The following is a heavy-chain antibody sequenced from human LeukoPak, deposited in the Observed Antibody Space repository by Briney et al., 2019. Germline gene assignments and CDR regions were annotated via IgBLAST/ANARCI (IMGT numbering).Heavy chain of an antibody. Sequence: SGKPARQLSAYSFTSFYMRCVRPPPKQGIEWIGIINPSVSNTSYAQKFQGRVTMTRDMSTSTVYMELSSLRSEETAVYYCARDRATVTTYYYYYYMDVWGKGTTVTVSS. D-gene: IGHD4-11*01. J-gene: IGHJ6*03. CDR3: ARDRATVTTYYYYYYMDV. CDR1: AYSFTSFY. CDR2: INPSVSNT. V-gene: IGHV1-46*01.